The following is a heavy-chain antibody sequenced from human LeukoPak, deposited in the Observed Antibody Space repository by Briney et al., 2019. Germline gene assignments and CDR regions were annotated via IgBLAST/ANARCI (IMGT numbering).Heavy chain of an antibody. CDR1: GYTFTSYG. D-gene: IGHD3-10*01. CDR2: IIPIFGTA. J-gene: IGHJ4*02. CDR3: ARHYYGSGSYLGPFDY. V-gene: IGHV1-69*13. Sequence: SVKVSCKASGYTFTSYGISWVRQAPGQGLEWMGGIIPIFGTANYAQKFQGRVTITADESTSTAYMELSSLRSEDTAVYYCARHYYGSGSYLGPFDYWGQGTLVTVSS.